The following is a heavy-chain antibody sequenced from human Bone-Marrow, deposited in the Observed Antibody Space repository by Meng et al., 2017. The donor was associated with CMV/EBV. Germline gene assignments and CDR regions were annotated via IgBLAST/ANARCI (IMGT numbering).Heavy chain of an antibody. CDR1: GYTFTGYY. CDR2: INPNSGGT. Sequence: ASVKVSCKASGYTFTGYYMHWVRQAPGQGLEWMGWINPNSGGTNYAQKFQGRVTMTRDTSISTAYMELSSLRSEDTAVYYCARDPFGVVRYFDYWGQGTLVTVSS. V-gene: IGHV1-2*02. J-gene: IGHJ4*02. D-gene: IGHD3-3*01. CDR3: ARDPFGVVRYFDY.